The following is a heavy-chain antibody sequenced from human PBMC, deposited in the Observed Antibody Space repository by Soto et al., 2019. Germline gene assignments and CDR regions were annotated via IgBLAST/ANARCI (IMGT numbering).Heavy chain of an antibody. Sequence: QVQLQESGPGLVKPSQTLSLTCTVSGGSISSGDYYWSWIRQPPGKGLEWNGYIYYSGSTYYNPSLKSRVTISVDTSKNQFSLMLSSVTAADTAVYYCARDRIVGATRFDSWGQGTLVTVSS. CDR3: ARDRIVGATRFDS. CDR1: GGSISSGDYY. V-gene: IGHV4-30-4*01. CDR2: IYYSGST. J-gene: IGHJ4*02. D-gene: IGHD1-26*01.